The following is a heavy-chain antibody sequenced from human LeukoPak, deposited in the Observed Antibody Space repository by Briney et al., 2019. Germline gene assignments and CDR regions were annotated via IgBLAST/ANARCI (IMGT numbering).Heavy chain of an antibody. V-gene: IGHV3-11*01. J-gene: IGHJ6*02. CDR3: ARDTNNGLDV. CDR1: GFTFSDCW. CDR2: ISSSGRLM. D-gene: IGHD1-14*01. Sequence: GGSLRLSCAASGFTFSDCWMHWVRQAPGKGLEWVSHISSSGRLMQYADSVRGRFTITRDNAQNFMSLQMNNLKPEDTAVYYCARDTNNGLDVWGRGATVTVS.